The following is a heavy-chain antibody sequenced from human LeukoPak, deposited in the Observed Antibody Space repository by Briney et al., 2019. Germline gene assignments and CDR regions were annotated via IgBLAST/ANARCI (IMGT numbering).Heavy chain of an antibody. CDR1: GYTFTSYG. CDR3: ARDRQQWLVTNWFDP. V-gene: IGHV1-18*01. J-gene: IGHJ5*02. D-gene: IGHD6-19*01. Sequence: ASVKVSCKASGYTFTSYGISWVRQAPGQGLEWMGWISAYNGNTNYAQKLQGRVTMTTDTSTSTAYMELRSLRSDDTAVYYCARDRQQWLVTNWFDPWGKGTLVTVSS. CDR2: ISAYNGNT.